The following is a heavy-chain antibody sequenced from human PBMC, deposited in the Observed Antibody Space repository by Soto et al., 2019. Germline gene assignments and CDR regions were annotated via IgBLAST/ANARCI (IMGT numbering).Heavy chain of an antibody. D-gene: IGHD1-1*01. CDR3: AREPATAKPEGVDF. J-gene: IGHJ4*02. CDR1: GYTFSDYY. CDR2: INPNSGGT. V-gene: IGHV1-2*02. Sequence: ASVKVSCKASGYTFSDYYIHWVRQAPGQGLEWMGWINPNSGGTKYAPKFQGGDTMTRATSITTAYMELSRLRSGDTAVYYWAREPATAKPEGVDFWGQGTLVTVSS.